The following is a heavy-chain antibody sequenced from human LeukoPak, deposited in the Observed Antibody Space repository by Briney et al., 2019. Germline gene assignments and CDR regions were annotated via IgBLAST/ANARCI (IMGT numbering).Heavy chain of an antibody. Sequence: SETLSLTCTVSGGSISGYYWTWVRQPPGKGLEWIGYIYYTGNINYNPSLKSRVTISVDTSANQLSLKLGSVTAADTAVYYCARGGTSVWGTYRFLDYWGQGALVTVSS. CDR2: IYYTGNI. V-gene: IGHV4-59*01. J-gene: IGHJ4*02. D-gene: IGHD3-16*02. CDR3: ARGGTSVWGTYRFLDY. CDR1: GGSISGYY.